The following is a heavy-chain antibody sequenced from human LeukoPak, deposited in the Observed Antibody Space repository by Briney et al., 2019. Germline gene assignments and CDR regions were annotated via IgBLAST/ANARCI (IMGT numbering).Heavy chain of an antibody. CDR2: INTDGSST. CDR3: TRGYPIFDY. J-gene: IGHJ4*02. V-gene: IGHV3-74*01. CDR1: GFTFSRYW. Sequence: GGSLRLACAASGFTFSRYWMHWVRQAPGKGLVWVSRINTDGSSTSYADSVKGRFTISRDNAKNTLYLQMNSLRVEDTAVYYCTRGYPIFDYWGQGTLVTVSS. D-gene: IGHD3-16*02.